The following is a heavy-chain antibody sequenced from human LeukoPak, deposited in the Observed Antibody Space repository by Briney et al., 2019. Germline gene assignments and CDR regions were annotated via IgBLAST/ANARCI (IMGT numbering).Heavy chain of an antibody. Sequence: GGSLRLSCAASGFTFSSYSMNWVRQAPGKGLEWVSSISSSSSYIYYADSVKGRFTISRDNAKDSLYLQMNSLRAEDTAVYYCARDVVSSGWYSYFDYWGQGTLVTVSS. CDR1: GFTFSSYS. CDR2: ISSSSSYI. J-gene: IGHJ4*02. D-gene: IGHD6-19*01. CDR3: ARDVVSSGWYSYFDY. V-gene: IGHV3-21*01.